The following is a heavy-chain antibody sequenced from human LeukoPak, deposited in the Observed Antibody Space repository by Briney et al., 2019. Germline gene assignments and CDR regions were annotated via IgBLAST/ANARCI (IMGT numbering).Heavy chain of an antibody. CDR3: ARVSGAAAGTVDY. CDR2: IYHSGST. V-gene: IGHV4-30-2*01. D-gene: IGHD6-13*01. Sequence: PSETLSLTCTVSGGSISSGGYYWSWIRQPPGKGLEWIGYIYHSGSTYYNPSLKSRVTISVDRSKNQFSLKLSSVTAADTAVYYCARVSGAAAGTVDYWGQGTLVTVSS. J-gene: IGHJ4*02. CDR1: GGSISSGGYY.